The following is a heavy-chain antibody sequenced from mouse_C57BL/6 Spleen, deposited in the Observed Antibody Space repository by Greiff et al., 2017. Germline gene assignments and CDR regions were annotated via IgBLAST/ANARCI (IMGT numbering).Heavy chain of an antibody. V-gene: IGHV1-18*01. CDR1: GYTFTDYN. Sequence: VQLQQSGPELVKPGASVKIPCKASGYTFTDYNMDWVKQSHGKSLEWIGDINPNNGGTIYNQKFKGKATLTVDKSSSTAYMELRSLTSEDTAVYYCARKKDSVATDYAMDYWGQGTSVTVSS. CDR2: INPNNGGT. J-gene: IGHJ4*01. CDR3: ARKKDSVATDYAMDY. D-gene: IGHD1-1*01.